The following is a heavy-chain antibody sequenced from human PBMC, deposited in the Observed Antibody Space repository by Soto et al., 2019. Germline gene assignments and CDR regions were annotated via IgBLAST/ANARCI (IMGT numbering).Heavy chain of an antibody. CDR2: ISYDGSNK. CDR3: ARKPTKPYYYDSSGYYANDAFDI. Sequence: GGSLRLSCAASGFTFSSYAMHWVRQAPGKGLEWVAVISYDGSNKYYADSVKGRFTISRDNSKNTLYLQMNSLRAEDTAVYYCARKPTKPYYYDSSGYYANDAFDIWGQGT. V-gene: IGHV3-30-3*01. CDR1: GFTFSSYA. D-gene: IGHD3-22*01. J-gene: IGHJ3*02.